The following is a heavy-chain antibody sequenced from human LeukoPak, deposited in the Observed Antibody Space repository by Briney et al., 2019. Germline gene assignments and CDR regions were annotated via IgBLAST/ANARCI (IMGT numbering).Heavy chain of an antibody. CDR1: GFTFSSYA. D-gene: IGHD3-16*02. J-gene: IGHJ3*02. Sequence: PGGSLRLSCAASGFTFSSYAMSWVRQAPGKGLEWVSAISGSGGSTYYADSVKGRFTISRDNSKNTLYLQMNGLRAEDTAVYYCAKIPYDYIWGSYRYRDDAFDIWGQGTMVTVSS. CDR2: ISGSGGST. V-gene: IGHV3-23*01. CDR3: AKIPYDYIWGSYRYRDDAFDI.